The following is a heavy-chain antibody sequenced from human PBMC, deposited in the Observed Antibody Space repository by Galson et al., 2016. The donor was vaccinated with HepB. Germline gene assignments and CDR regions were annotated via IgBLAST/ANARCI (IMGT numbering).Heavy chain of an antibody. J-gene: IGHJ5*02. V-gene: IGHV4-39*07. CDR3: ARFYYGDYGRFDP. D-gene: IGHD4-17*01. CDR1: GDPISSTNYY. CDR2: IYYNGRT. Sequence: SETLSLTCTVSGDPISSTNYYWGWLRQTPEKGLEWIGSIYYNGRTYYNPSLESRVTMSVDPSKRQFSLKLTSVTAADTAVYYCARFYYGDYGRFDPWGQGILVTVSS.